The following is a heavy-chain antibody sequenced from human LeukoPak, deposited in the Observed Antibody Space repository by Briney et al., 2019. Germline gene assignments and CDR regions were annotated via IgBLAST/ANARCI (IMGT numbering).Heavy chain of an antibody. D-gene: IGHD3-22*01. CDR1: GGSISSSPYY. CDR3: ARQDSSGQGPGR. J-gene: IGHJ4*03. CDR2: IYHTGST. Sequence: SETLSLICTVSGGSISSSPYYWGWIRQPPGKGLEWIGRIYHTGSTYYNPSLKSRVTISIDTSKKQFALKLSSVTAADTAVYYCARQDSSGQGPGRWGQGTLVTVSA. V-gene: IGHV4-39*01.